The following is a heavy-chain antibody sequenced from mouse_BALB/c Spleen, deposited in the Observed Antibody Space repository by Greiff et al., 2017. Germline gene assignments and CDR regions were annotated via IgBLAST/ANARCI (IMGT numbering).Heavy chain of an antibody. J-gene: IGHJ2*01. CDR3: ASYYYGSSVYY. V-gene: IGHV1S81*02. Sequence: QVHVKQPGAELVKPGASVKLSCKASGYTFTSYWMHWVKQRPGQGLEWIGEINPSNGRTNYNEKFKSKATLTVDKSSSTAYMQLSSLTSEDSAVYYCASYYYGSSVYYWGQGTTLTVSS. D-gene: IGHD1-1*01. CDR2: INPSNGRT. CDR1: GYTFTSYW.